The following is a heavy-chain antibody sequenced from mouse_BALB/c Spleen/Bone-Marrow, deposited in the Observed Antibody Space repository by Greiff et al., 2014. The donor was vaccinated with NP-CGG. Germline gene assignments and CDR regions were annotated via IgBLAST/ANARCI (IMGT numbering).Heavy chain of an antibody. CDR1: GFSFTSYG. J-gene: IGHJ4*01. CDR2: IWRGGST. Sequence: VKLVESGPGLVQPSQSLSITCTVSGFSFTSYGVHWVRQSPGKGLEWLGVIWRGGSTDYNAAFMSRLSITKDNSKSQVFFKMNSLQADDTAIYYCAKNLDAMDYWGQGTSVTVSS. CDR3: AKNLDAMDY. V-gene: IGHV2-5*01.